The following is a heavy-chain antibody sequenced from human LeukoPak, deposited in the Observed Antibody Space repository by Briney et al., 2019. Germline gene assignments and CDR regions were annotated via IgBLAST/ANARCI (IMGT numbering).Heavy chain of an antibody. CDR1: GGSISSYY. V-gene: IGHV4-4*07. J-gene: IGHJ3*02. D-gene: IGHD3-10*01. Sequence: PSETLSLTCTVSGGSISSYYWSWIRQPAGKGLEWIGRIYTSGSTNYNASLKSRVSMSVDTSKNQFSLKLSSVTAADTALYYCARSLSGTSLHAFDIWGQGTMVTVSS. CDR3: ARSLSGTSLHAFDI. CDR2: IYTSGST.